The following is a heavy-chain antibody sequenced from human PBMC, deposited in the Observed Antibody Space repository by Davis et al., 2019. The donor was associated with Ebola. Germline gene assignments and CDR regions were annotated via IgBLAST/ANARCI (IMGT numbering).Heavy chain of an antibody. CDR1: GFTFSSYG. D-gene: IGHD2-15*01. CDR3: AKDGVVVAATRRVDYYGMDV. V-gene: IGHV3-30*18. Sequence: GESLKISCAASGFTFSSYGMHWVRQAPGKGLEWVAVISYDGINKYYTDSVKGRFTLSRDNSKNTLYLQMKSLRAEDTAVYYCAKDGVVVAATRRVDYYGMDVWGKGTTVTVSS. J-gene: IGHJ6*04. CDR2: ISYDGINK.